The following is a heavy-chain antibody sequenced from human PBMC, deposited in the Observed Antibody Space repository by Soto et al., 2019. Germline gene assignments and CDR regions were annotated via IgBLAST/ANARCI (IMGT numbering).Heavy chain of an antibody. D-gene: IGHD2-8*01. CDR3: AKDPHSIVLISDPWFDP. J-gene: IGHJ5*02. Sequence: GSLRLSCAASGFTFSNYAMSWVRRAPGKGPEWVSSISGGGGSTSYADSVKGRFTISRDNSKNTLFLQMNSLRAEDTAVYSCAKDPHSIVLISDPWFDPWGQGVPVTVSS. CDR2: ISGGGGST. V-gene: IGHV3-23*01. CDR1: GFTFSNYA.